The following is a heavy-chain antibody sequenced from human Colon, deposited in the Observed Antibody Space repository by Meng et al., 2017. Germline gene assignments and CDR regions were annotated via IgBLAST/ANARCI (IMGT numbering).Heavy chain of an antibody. D-gene: IGHD6-13*01. J-gene: IGHJ3*02. CDR2: ISANNGNT. V-gene: IGHV1-18*01. Sequence: ASVKVSCKASGYSFISYGVSWVRQAPGQGLEWMGWISANNGNTQYAQNFQGRVAMTRDTSTSTAYMELRSLRSNDTAVYYCARDGLDAAGREEAGWFDIWGQGTMVTVSS. CDR1: GYSFISYG. CDR3: ARDGLDAAGREEAGWFDI.